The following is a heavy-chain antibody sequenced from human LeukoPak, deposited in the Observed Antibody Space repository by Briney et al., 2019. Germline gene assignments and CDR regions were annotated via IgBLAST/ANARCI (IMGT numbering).Heavy chain of an antibody. J-gene: IGHJ4*02. Sequence: KPSQTLSLTCTVSGGSISSGDYYWSWIRQPPGKGLEWIAYFYYSGSTYYNPSLKSRVTISVDTSKNQFSLKLSSVTAADTTVYYCARGLSGVYYFDYWGQGTLVTVSS. CDR2: FYYSGST. D-gene: IGHD7-27*01. V-gene: IGHV4-30-4*01. CDR1: GGSISSGDYY. CDR3: ARGLSGVYYFDY.